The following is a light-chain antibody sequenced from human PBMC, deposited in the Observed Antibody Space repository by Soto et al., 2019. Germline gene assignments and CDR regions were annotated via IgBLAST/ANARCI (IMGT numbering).Light chain of an antibody. Sequence: QSALAQPASVSGSPGQSITISCTGTSSDVGDYSYVSWFQQHPGKAPKLIIHEVRHRPSGVSNRFSGSKSDSKASLTISGLQAEDEAYYYCSSFTSSSTWVFGGGTKLTVL. V-gene: IGLV2-14*01. CDR1: SSDVGDYSY. CDR3: SSFTSSSTWV. CDR2: EVR. J-gene: IGLJ3*02.